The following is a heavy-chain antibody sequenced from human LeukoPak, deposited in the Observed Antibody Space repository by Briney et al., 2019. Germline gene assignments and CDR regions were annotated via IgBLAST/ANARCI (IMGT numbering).Heavy chain of an antibody. CDR1: GYTFTGYY. D-gene: IGHD6-6*01. CDR2: INPNSGGT. J-gene: IGHJ5*02. Sequence: ASVKVSCKASGYTFTGYYMHWVRLAPGQGLEWMGWINPNSGGTNYAQKFQGRVTMTRDTSISTAYMELSSLRSDDTAVYYCARDHSSSTFDPWGQGTLVTVSS. CDR3: ARDHSSSTFDP. V-gene: IGHV1-2*02.